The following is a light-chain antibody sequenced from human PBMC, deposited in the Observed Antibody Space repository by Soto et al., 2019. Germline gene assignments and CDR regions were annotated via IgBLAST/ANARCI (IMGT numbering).Light chain of an antibody. Sequence: DIQMTQSPSSLSASVGDRVTIPCRASQSITTHVNWYQQKPGKAPRPLIYAASILQSGVPSRFSGSGSGTDFTHPISSLQPEDFATYYCQQSYSTPTPPTFGQGTKLEIK. CDR1: QSITTH. J-gene: IGKJ2*01. CDR2: AAS. CDR3: QQSYSTPTPPT. V-gene: IGKV1-39*01.